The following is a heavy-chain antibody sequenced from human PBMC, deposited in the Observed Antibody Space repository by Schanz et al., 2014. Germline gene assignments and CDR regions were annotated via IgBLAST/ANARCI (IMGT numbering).Heavy chain of an antibody. Sequence: QVQLVESGGGVVQPGRSLRLSCAASGFTFRGHAMHWVRQAPGKGLEKVAAISTDGTNTYYAASVRGRFTLSRDNSKNTMDLQMNSLRPEDTAVYYCGRDYSGGALDYWGQGTLVTVSS. J-gene: IGHJ4*02. CDR2: ISTDGTNT. CDR3: GRDYSGGALDY. V-gene: IGHV3-30*04. CDR1: GFTFRGHA. D-gene: IGHD6-19*01.